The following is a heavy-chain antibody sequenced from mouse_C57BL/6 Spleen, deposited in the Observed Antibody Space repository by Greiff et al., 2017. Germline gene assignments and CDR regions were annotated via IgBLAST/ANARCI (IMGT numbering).Heavy chain of an antibody. D-gene: IGHD1-1*01. CDR2: INPSTGGT. V-gene: IGHV1-42*01. Sequence: VQLQQSGPELVKPGASVKISCKASGYSFTGYYMNWVKQSPEKSLEWIGEINPSTGGTTYNQKFKAKATLTVDKSSSTAYMQLKSLTSEDSAVYYCARDYYYGSSEGAMDYWGQGTSVTVSS. CDR3: ARDYYYGSSEGAMDY. J-gene: IGHJ4*01. CDR1: GYSFTGYY.